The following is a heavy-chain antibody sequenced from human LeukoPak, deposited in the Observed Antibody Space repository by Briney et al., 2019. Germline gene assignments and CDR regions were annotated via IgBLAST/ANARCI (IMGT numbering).Heavy chain of an antibody. CDR2: INHSGST. Sequence: PETLSLTCAVYGGSFSCYYWSWIRQPPGKGLEWTGEINHSGSTNYNPSLKSRVTISVDTSKNQLSLKLSSVTAADTAVYYCASQTGTTSGSLYWGQGTLVTVSS. D-gene: IGHD1-7*01. V-gene: IGHV4-34*01. CDR1: GGSFSCYY. J-gene: IGHJ4*02. CDR3: ASQTGTTSGSLY.